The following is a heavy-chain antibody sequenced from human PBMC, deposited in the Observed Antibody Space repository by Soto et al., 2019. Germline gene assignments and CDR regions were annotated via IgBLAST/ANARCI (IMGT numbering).Heavy chain of an antibody. J-gene: IGHJ4*02. CDR2: IYSGGST. CDR1: GFTVSSHY. CDR3: ARDGIAAAGSFDY. V-gene: IGHV3-53*02. D-gene: IGHD6-13*01. Sequence: EVQLVETGGGLIQPGGSLRLSCAASGFTVSSHYMSWVRQAPGKGLEWVSVIYSGGSTYYADSVKGRFTISRDNSKNTLYLQMNSLRAEDTAVYYCARDGIAAAGSFDYWGQGTLVTVSS.